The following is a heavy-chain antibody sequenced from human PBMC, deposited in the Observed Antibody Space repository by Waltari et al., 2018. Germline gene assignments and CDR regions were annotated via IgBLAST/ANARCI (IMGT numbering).Heavy chain of an antibody. V-gene: IGHV5-51*03. J-gene: IGHJ4*02. CDR3: ARSCSNSGCLYFDS. CDR2: CYPCASDT. CDR1: GYIFTNYW. Sequence: EVQLEQSGVEVKEPGESLKISCKGSGYIFTNYWIGWVRQMPGKGLEGMGGVGQCTVKGREWMGMCYPCASDTRYSPSLEGQVTISVDKSINTAYLQWNSLTASDTALYYCARSCSNSGCLYFDSWGQGTVVTVSS. D-gene: IGHD5-12*01.